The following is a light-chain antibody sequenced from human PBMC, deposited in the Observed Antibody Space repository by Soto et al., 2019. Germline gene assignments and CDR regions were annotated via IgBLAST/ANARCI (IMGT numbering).Light chain of an antibody. CDR1: QSISSY. Sequence: DIQMTQSPSSLSASVGDRVTITCRASQSISSYLNWYQQKPGKAPKLLIYAASSLQSGVPSRFSSSGSGTDFTLTISSLQPEDFATYYCQQSSSTPPTFGQGTKLEIK. CDR2: AAS. CDR3: QQSSSTPPT. J-gene: IGKJ2*01. V-gene: IGKV1-39*01.